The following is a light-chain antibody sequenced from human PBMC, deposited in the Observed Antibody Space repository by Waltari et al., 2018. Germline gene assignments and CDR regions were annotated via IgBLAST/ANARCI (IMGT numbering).Light chain of an antibody. CDR3: QQYNRYSS. J-gene: IGKJ5*01. Sequence: IQMAQSPSTLSASVGARVTITCRASQSISYSLAWYQQKPGKATKLLIYKASTLEGGVPSRFSGRGSGTEFTLTITSLQPDDFATYYCQQYNRYSSFGQGTRLEI. CDR2: KAS. V-gene: IGKV1-5*03. CDR1: QSISYS.